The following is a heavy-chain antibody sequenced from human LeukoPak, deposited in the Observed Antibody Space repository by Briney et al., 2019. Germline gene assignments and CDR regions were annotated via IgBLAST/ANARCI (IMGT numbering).Heavy chain of an antibody. CDR2: IIPILGIA. CDR1: GGTFSSYA. Sequence: SVKVSCKASGGTFSSYAISWVRQAPGQGLEWMGRIIPILGIANYAQKFQGRVTITADKSTSTAYMELSSLRSEDTAVYYRARDPLPSDTAMANWGQGTLVTVSS. CDR3: ARDPLPSDTAMAN. V-gene: IGHV1-69*04. J-gene: IGHJ4*02. D-gene: IGHD5-18*01.